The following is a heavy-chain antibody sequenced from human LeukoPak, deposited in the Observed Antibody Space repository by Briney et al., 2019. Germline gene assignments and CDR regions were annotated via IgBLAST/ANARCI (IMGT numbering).Heavy chain of an antibody. CDR1: GFNFSSYG. CDR2: IRYDGSNK. CDR3: AKDGGGYYPSYYYYMDV. Sequence: GGALRLSCAASGFNFSSYGMHWVRQAPGKGLEWVAFIRYDGSNKYYADSVNGQFTISRDNSKNTLYLQMNSLRAEDTAVYYCAKDGGGYYPSYYYYMDVWGKGTTVTISS. J-gene: IGHJ6*03. V-gene: IGHV3-30*02. D-gene: IGHD3-22*01.